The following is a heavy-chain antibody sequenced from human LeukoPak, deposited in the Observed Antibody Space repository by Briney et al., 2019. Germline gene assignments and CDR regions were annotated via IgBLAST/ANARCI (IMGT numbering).Heavy chain of an antibody. CDR3: ARRTPFYYDSSGYYYFDY. D-gene: IGHD3-22*01. V-gene: IGHV4-38-2*01. Sequence: SETLSLTCAVSGYSISSGYYWGWIRQPPGKGLEWIGSIYHSGSTYYNPSLKSRVTISVDTSKNQFSLKLSSVTAADTAVYYCARRTPFYYDSSGYYYFDYWGREPWSPSPQ. CDR1: GYSISSGYY. CDR2: IYHSGST. J-gene: IGHJ4*02.